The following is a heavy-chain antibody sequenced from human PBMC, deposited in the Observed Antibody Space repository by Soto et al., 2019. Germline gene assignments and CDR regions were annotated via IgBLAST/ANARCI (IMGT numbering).Heavy chain of an antibody. D-gene: IGHD2-2*01. CDR1: GFIFSSYS. V-gene: IGHV3-48*04. CDR2: ISQSLATI. J-gene: IGHJ5*01. CDR3: ARATWGYQFDS. Sequence: PGGSLRLSCAASGFIFSSYSMNWVRQAPGKGLEWVSYISQSLATIYYADSVKGRFTISRDNSKNTVYLQMNSLRVEDTAVYYCARATWGYQFDSWGPGTLVTVSS.